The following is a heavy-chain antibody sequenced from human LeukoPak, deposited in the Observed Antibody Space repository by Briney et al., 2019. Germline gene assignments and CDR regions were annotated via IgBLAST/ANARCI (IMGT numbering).Heavy chain of an antibody. Sequence: MASETLSLTCTVSGGSISSYYWSWIRQPPGKGLEWIGEINHSGSTNYNPSLKSRVTISVDTSKNQFSLKLSSVTAADTAVYYCARAIIAAASAEYFQHWGQGTLVTVSS. J-gene: IGHJ1*01. CDR3: ARAIIAAASAEYFQH. D-gene: IGHD6-13*01. CDR1: GGSISSYY. CDR2: INHSGST. V-gene: IGHV4-34*01.